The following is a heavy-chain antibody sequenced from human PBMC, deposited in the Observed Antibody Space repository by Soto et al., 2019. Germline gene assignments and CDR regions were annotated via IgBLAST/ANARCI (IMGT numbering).Heavy chain of an antibody. CDR1: SGSFSCYY. V-gene: IGHV4-34*01. J-gene: IGHJ4*02. CDR2: ISQSGNT. Sequence: PSETLSLTCSIYSGSFSCYYWSWIRPPPGKGLEWIGEISQSGNTNYSPSLKSRVSISIDTSMKQFSLNLASVSAADTAVYYCARAPKVSGSSQTRPDFWGQGTLVTSPQ. CDR3: ARAPKVSGSSQTRPDF. D-gene: IGHD6-6*01.